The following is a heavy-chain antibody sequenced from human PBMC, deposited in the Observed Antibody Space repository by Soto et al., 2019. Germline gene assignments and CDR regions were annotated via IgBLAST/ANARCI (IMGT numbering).Heavy chain of an antibody. CDR2: ISGGGDST. D-gene: IGHD5-12*01. Sequence: PGGSLRLSCSASGFTFSSYAMSWVRQAPGKGLEWVSGISGGGDSTYYADSVKGRFTISRDNSKNTLYLQMNSLRVEDTAVYYCAKEAPVRTLIAATCWHFDYWGQGTLVTVSS. CDR1: GFTFSSYA. V-gene: IGHV3-23*01. J-gene: IGHJ4*02. CDR3: AKEAPVRTLIAATCWHFDY.